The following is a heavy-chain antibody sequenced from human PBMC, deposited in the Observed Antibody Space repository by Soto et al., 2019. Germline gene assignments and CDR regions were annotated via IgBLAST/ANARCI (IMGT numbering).Heavy chain of an antibody. D-gene: IGHD3-10*01. CDR3: ARGRRITMVRGVIIKGRFDY. V-gene: IGHV4-34*01. J-gene: IGHJ4*02. CDR2: INHSGST. Sequence: QVQLQQWGAGLLKPSETLSLTCAVYGGSFSGYYWSWIRQPPGKGLEWIGEINHSGSTNYNPSLKSRVTISVDPSKNQFSLKLSSVTAADTAVYYCARGRRITMVRGVIIKGRFDYWGQGTLVTVSS. CDR1: GGSFSGYY.